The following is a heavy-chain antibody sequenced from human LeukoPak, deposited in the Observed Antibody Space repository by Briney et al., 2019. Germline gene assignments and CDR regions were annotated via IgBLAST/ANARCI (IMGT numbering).Heavy chain of an antibody. CDR3: AKADRDIVVVPDYYMDV. Sequence: GGSLRLSCAASGFTFSNYAMSWVRQAPGKGLEWVSAISGSGGNTYYADSVKGRFTISRDNSKNTLYLQMNSLRAEDTAVYYCAKADRDIVVVPDYYMDVWGKGTTVTVSS. J-gene: IGHJ6*03. V-gene: IGHV3-23*01. CDR2: ISGSGGNT. D-gene: IGHD2-2*01. CDR1: GFTFSNYA.